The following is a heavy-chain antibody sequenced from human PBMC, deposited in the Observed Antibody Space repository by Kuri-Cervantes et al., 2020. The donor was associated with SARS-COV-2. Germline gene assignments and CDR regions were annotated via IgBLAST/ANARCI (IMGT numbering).Heavy chain of an antibody. CDR3: ATLNGGWNDYYMDV. D-gene: IGHD1-1*01. J-gene: IGHJ6*03. Sequence: SETLSLTCTVSGDSISTYDWSWIRQPPGKGLEWIGHFYHSGSIKYNPSLKGRVTISVDTSKSQFSLKLSSLTAADTAVYYCATLNGGWNDYYMDVWGKGTTVTVSS. CDR1: GDSISTYD. V-gene: IGHV4-59*01. CDR2: FYHSGSI.